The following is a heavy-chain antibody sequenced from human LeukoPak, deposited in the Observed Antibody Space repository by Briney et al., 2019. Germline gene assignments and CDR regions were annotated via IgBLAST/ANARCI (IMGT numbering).Heavy chain of an antibody. CDR2: IYTSGST. Sequence: SETLSLTCTVSGGSISSYYWSWIRQPAGKGLEWIGRIYTSGSTNYNPSLKSRVTMSVDTSKNRFSLKLSSVTAADTAVYYCARARSGWNERYYFDYWGQGTLVTVSS. V-gene: IGHV4-4*07. J-gene: IGHJ4*02. CDR1: GGSISSYY. CDR3: ARARSGWNERYYFDY. D-gene: IGHD6-19*01.